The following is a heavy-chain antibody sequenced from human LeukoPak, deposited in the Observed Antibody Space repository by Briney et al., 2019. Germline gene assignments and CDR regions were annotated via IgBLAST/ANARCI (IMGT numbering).Heavy chain of an antibody. CDR3: VTRDSSGYFYND. CDR2: ISSDGGGT. V-gene: IGHV3-64D*06. J-gene: IGHJ4*02. CDR1: RFTFSNYA. Sequence: PGGSLRLSCSASRFTFSNYAMHWVRQAPGKGLEYVSSISSDGGGTYYAGSVKGRFTISRDNSKNTLSLQMSSLRAEDTAVYYCVTRDSSGYFYNDWGQGTLVTVSS. D-gene: IGHD3-22*01.